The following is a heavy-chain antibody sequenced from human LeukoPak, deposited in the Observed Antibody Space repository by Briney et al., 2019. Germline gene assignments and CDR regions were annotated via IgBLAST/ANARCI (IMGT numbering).Heavy chain of an antibody. CDR1: GGSIRSYY. D-gene: IGHD2-2*01. Sequence: SETLSLTCTVSGGSIRSYYWSWIRQPAGKGLEWIGRIYSSGSTNYNPSLKSRVTMSVDTSKNQFSLKLTSVTTADTAVYHCARLDWATRRVFDIWGQGTVVTVSS. J-gene: IGHJ3*02. CDR2: IYSSGST. V-gene: IGHV4-4*07. CDR3: ARLDWATRRVFDI.